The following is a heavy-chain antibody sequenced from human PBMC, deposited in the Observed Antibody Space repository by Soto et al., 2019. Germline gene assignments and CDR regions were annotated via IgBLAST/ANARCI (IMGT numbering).Heavy chain of an antibody. CDR2: IYYTGST. D-gene: IGHD3-16*01. CDR1: GGSVSSGSHY. J-gene: IGHJ6*02. CDR3: ARDSSITYYYGMDV. Sequence: SETLSLTCTVSGGSVSSGSHYWTWIRQPPGKGLEWIGCIYYTGSTNYNPSLKSRVSISVDTSENQFSLKLSSVTAADTAIYYCARDSSITYYYGMDVWGQVTTVIFSS. V-gene: IGHV4-61*01.